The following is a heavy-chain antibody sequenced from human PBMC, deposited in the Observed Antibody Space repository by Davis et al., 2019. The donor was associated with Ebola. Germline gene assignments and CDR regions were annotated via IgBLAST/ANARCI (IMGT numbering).Heavy chain of an antibody. CDR3: ANFGTSSGNN. CDR1: GFAFSIHW. J-gene: IGHJ4*02. CDR2: IRQDGGET. Sequence: GESLKISCAAASGFAFSIHWMTWVRPAPGKGLEWVANIRQDGGETYYADSVKGRFAISRDNAKDSLFLQMNSLRAEDTAVYYCANFGTSSGNNWGQGTLVTVSS. D-gene: IGHD6-6*01. V-gene: IGHV3-7*01.